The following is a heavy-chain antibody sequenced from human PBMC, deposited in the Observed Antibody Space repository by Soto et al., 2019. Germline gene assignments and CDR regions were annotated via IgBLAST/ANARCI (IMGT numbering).Heavy chain of an antibody. CDR3: ARLRIATNNYKWFDP. V-gene: IGHV4-31*03. J-gene: IGHJ5*02. Sequence: SETLSLTCSGSGAALNSGNYYWSWIRQVPGKGLEWIGHIYVTGAVDYNPSLRDRITISQDTSERQFSLNLRLVTAADTAVYYCARLRIATNNYKWFDPWGQGTLVTVSS. D-gene: IGHD1-20*01. CDR1: GAALNSGNYY. CDR2: IYVTGAV.